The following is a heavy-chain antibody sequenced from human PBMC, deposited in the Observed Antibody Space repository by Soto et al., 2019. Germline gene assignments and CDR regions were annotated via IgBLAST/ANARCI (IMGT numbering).Heavy chain of an antibody. CDR3: ARVENTYDSSGRKGFFDY. D-gene: IGHD3-22*01. CDR2: IIPIFGTA. J-gene: IGHJ4*02. CDR1: GGTFSSYA. Sequence: ASVKVSCKASGGTFSSYAISWVRQAPGQGLEWMGGIIPIFGTANYAQKFQGRVTITADESTSTAYMELSSLRSEDTAVYYCARVENTYDSSGRKGFFDYWGQGTLVTVSS. V-gene: IGHV1-69*13.